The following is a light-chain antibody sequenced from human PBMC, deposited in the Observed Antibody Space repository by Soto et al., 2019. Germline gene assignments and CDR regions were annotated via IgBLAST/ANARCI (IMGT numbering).Light chain of an antibody. CDR2: AAS. Sequence: IQLTQSPSSLSASVGDRVTITCRASQGIRSYLAWYQQEPGKAPKLLVYAASTLQSGVPPRFSGSGSGADFTLTISSLQAEDSATYYCQQLDTYPWTLGQGTKVDIK. CDR3: QQLDTYPWT. J-gene: IGKJ1*01. CDR1: QGIRSY. V-gene: IGKV1-9*01.